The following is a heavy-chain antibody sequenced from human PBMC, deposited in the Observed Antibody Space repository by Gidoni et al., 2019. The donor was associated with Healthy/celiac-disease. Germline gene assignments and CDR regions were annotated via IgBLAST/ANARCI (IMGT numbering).Heavy chain of an antibody. J-gene: IGHJ6*02. CDR3: ARDTGEIGYCSGGSCYSGYYYGMDV. CDR1: GGSISSGGYY. Sequence: QVQLQESGPGLVKPSQTLSLTCTVSGGSISSGGYYWSWLRQHPGKGLEWIGYIYYSGSTYYNPSLKSRVTISVDTSKNQFSLKLSSVTAADTAVYYCARDTGEIGYCSGGSCYSGYYYGMDVWGQGTTVTVSS. D-gene: IGHD2-15*01. CDR2: IYYSGST. V-gene: IGHV4-31*03.